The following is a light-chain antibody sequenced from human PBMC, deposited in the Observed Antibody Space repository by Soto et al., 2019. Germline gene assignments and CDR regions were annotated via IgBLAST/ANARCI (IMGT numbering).Light chain of an antibody. CDR3: SSYTSSSTLGGV. J-gene: IGLJ1*01. V-gene: IGLV2-14*01. CDR2: DVS. Sequence: QSALTQPASVSGSPGQSITISCTGTSSDVGGYNYVSWYQQHPGKTPKLMIYDVSNRPSGVSNRFSGSKSGNTASLTISGLQATDEAHYYCSSYTSSSTLGGVFGTGTKVTVL. CDR1: SSDVGGYNY.